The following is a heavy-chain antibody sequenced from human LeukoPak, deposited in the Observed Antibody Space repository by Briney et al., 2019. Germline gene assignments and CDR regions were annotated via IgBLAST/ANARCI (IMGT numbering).Heavy chain of an antibody. V-gene: IGHV1-69*13. Sequence: ASVKVSCKASGGTFSSYAISWVRQAPGQGLEWMGGIIPIFGTANYAQKFQCRVTITADESTSTAYMELSSLRSEDTGVYYCARHDYDFWSGYIDYWGQGTLVTVSS. CDR1: GGTFSSYA. CDR2: IIPIFGTA. D-gene: IGHD3-3*01. J-gene: IGHJ4*02. CDR3: ARHDYDFWSGYIDY.